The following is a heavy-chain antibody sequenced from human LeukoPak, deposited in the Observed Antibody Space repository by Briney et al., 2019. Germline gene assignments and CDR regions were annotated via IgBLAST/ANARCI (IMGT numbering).Heavy chain of an antibody. CDR1: GFTFSSYA. CDR2: ISSSGGNT. CDR3: AKGGSDYDDHGYSFVY. D-gene: IGHD1-26*01. J-gene: IGHJ4*02. Sequence: GGSPRLSCAASGFTFSSYAMSWVRQAPGKGLEWVSAISSSGGNTYYADSVKGRFTISRDNSKNTLYLQMNSLRAEDTAVYYCAKGGSDYDDHGYSFVYWGQGALVTVCS. V-gene: IGHV3-23*01.